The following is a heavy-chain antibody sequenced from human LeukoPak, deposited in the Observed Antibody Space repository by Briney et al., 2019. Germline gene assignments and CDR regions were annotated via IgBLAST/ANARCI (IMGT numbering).Heavy chain of an antibody. J-gene: IGHJ3*02. Sequence: GGSLRLSCVASGFIFNNYWMSWVRQAPGKGLEWVSLIYSDGRTYYADSVKGRCTISRDNSKNTLYLQMNSLRVEDTAVYYCARGLFLSGYLDAFDIWGQGTVVTVSS. CDR1: GFIFNNYW. V-gene: IGHV3-53*01. CDR2: IYSDGRT. CDR3: ARGLFLSGYLDAFDI. D-gene: IGHD3-22*01.